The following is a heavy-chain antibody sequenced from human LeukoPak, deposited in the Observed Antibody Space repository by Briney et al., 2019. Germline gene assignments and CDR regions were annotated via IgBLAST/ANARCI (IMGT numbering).Heavy chain of an antibody. CDR3: AKDGRITSDY. D-gene: IGHD3-10*01. CDR2: ISGSRGST. J-gene: IGHJ4*02. Sequence: GGSLRLSCAASGFTFSSYGMSWVRQAPGKGLEWVSVISGSRGSTYYADSVKGRFTISRDTSKNTLYLQMNSLRAEDTAIYYCAKDGRITSDYWGQGTLVTVSS. V-gene: IGHV3-23*01. CDR1: GFTFSSYG.